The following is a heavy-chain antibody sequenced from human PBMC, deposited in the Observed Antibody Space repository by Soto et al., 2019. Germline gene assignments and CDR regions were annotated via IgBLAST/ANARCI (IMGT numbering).Heavy chain of an antibody. D-gene: IGHD3-10*01. V-gene: IGHV1-18*01. J-gene: IGHJ6*02. CDR1: GYAFRTYA. CDR2: ISAYSGNT. CDR3: ARDSGSSTVTYYYFGMDV. Sequence: QVQLVQSGTEVKKPGASVKVSCKASGYAFRTYAISWVRQPPGQGLEWMGWISAYSGNTNYAQKFQGRVTMTTDTSTFTSYMELRSLRSDDTAVYYCARDSGSSTVTYYYFGMDVWGQGTTVTVSS.